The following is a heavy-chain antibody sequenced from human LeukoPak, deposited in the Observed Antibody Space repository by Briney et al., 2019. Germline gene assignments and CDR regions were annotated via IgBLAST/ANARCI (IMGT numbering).Heavy chain of an antibody. J-gene: IGHJ4*02. CDR1: GGSINFYC. CDR2: IYSTGST. D-gene: IGHD6-13*01. CDR3: ARGIADPYSFDS. V-gene: IGHV4-4*07. Sequence: PSETLSLTCTVSGGSINFYCWSWIRQPAGKGLEWIGRIYSTGSTHYSPSLKSRVTMSVDKSKHQFSLNLSSVTAADTAVYYCARGIADPYSFDSWGQGTLVTVSS.